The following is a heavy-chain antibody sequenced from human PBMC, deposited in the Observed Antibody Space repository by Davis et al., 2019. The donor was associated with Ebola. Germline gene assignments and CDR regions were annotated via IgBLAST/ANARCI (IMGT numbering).Heavy chain of an antibody. CDR2: ISWNSGSF. CDR3: ARGGDHGIGL. V-gene: IGHV3-9*01. Sequence: PGGSLRLSCAASGFTLNDYAMHWVRQVPGKGLEWVSGISWNSGSFGYVDSGKGRFTISRDSAKNTLYLEMNRLRVDDTAIYYCARGGDHGIGLWGQGTPVAVSS. D-gene: IGHD3-16*01. CDR1: GFTLNDYA. J-gene: IGHJ4*02.